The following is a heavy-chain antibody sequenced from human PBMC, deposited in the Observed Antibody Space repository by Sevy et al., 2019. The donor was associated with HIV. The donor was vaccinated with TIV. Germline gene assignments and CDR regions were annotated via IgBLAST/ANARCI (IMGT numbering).Heavy chain of an antibody. Sequence: GSLRLSCTASGFTFGDYCMSWIRQAPGKGLEWVAFLKSDVYGGTVDHAASVRGRFVISRDDSKTIAYLQMNDLKTEDTGVYYCTRWKAAQSIFDYWGQGALVTVSS. CDR2: LKSDVYGGTV. J-gene: IGHJ4*02. CDR1: GFTFGDYC. D-gene: IGHD6-13*01. V-gene: IGHV3-49*03. CDR3: TRWKAAQSIFDY.